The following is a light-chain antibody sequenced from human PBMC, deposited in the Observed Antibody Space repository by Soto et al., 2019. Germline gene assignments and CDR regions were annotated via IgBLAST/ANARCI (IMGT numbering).Light chain of an antibody. Sequence: DIRLTQSPSSLSASVGDRVTITCRASQSISTYLNWFQQKPGQAPKLLIYAASSLQSGVPSRFSGSGSGTDFTLTISNLQPQDFATYYCQETYSVPFFSFGPGTTVDIK. J-gene: IGKJ3*01. CDR2: AAS. CDR3: QETYSVPFFS. V-gene: IGKV1-39*01. CDR1: QSISTY.